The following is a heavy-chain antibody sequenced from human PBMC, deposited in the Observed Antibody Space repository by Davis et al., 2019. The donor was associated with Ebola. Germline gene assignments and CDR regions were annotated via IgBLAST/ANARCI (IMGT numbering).Heavy chain of an antibody. Sequence: GGSLRLSCAASGFIFSNYAMHWVRQAPGKGLEWVAVISYNGVNKNCADSVKGRFTVSRDNSKNTLYLEMSSLRVEDTAVYYCARGNGQNYGSALDYWGQRTLVTVSS. CDR1: GFIFSNYA. CDR3: ARGNGQNYGSALDY. V-gene: IGHV3-30-3*01. J-gene: IGHJ4*02. CDR2: ISYNGVNK. D-gene: IGHD3-10*01.